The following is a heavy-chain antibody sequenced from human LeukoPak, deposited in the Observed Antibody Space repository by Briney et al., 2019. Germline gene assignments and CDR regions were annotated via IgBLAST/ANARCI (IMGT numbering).Heavy chain of an antibody. J-gene: IGHJ4*02. D-gene: IGHD2-2*01. Sequence: ASVKVSCKASGYAFTYYYIHWVRQAPGQGLEWMGWITPNSGATKYAQKFQGRVSMTRDTSINTAYMDLTNLRSDDTAIFYCARVKKFMPELEFWGQGTLVTVSS. CDR2: ITPNSGAT. CDR1: GYAFTYYY. V-gene: IGHV1-2*02. CDR3: ARVKKFMPELEF.